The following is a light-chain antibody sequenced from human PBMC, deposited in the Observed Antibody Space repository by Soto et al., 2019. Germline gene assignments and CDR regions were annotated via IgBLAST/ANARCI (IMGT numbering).Light chain of an antibody. V-gene: IGKV3-20*01. CDR2: GAS. Sequence: EIVLTQSPGTLSLSPGERATLSCRASQSVSSSYLAWYQQKPGQAPRLLIYGASSRATGIPDRFSGGGSGTDFTLTISRLEPEDLAVYYCQQYGRTFGQGTKVEIK. J-gene: IGKJ1*01. CDR3: QQYGRT. CDR1: QSVSSSY.